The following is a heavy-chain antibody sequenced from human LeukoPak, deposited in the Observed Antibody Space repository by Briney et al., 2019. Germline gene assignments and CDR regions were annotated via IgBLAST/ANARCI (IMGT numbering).Heavy chain of an antibody. Sequence: QPGGSLRLSCEASGITFSSYAVSWVRQAPGKGLEWVSGISGSGVSTFYADSVKGRFTISRDNSKNTLYLQMDSLRAEDTAVYYCAKQKTVTARGTNQIDFWGQGTLVTVSS. D-gene: IGHD4-11*01. CDR1: GITFSSYA. CDR3: AKQKTVTARGTNQIDF. CDR2: ISGSGVST. V-gene: IGHV3-23*01. J-gene: IGHJ4*02.